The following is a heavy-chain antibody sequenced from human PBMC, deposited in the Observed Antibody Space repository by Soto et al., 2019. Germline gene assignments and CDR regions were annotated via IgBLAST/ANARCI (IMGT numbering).Heavy chain of an antibody. CDR2: IIPALGIE. CDR1: GGTFTSFT. V-gene: IGHV1-69*02. J-gene: IGHJ4*02. D-gene: IGHD6-19*01. CDR3: AAVVGTSAFVGYLEY. Sequence: QVLLVQSGTEVKKPGSSVKVSCKASGGTFTSFTLNWVRQAPGQGPEWMGRIIPALGIEDYAPKFQGKVTMAADTSTSTAYMEMSSRRSDDTGVYYCAAVVGTSAFVGYLEYWGQGTLVTVSS.